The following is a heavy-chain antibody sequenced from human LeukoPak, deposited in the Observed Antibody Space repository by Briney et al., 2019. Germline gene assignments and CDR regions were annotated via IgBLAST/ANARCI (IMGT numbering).Heavy chain of an antibody. Sequence: SETLSLTCTVSGGSVSSGSYYWSWIRQPPGKGLEWIGYIYYSGSTNYNPSLKSRVTISVDTSKNQFSLKLSSVTAADTAMYYCARELRGYSNYADYWGQGTLVTVSS. CDR3: ARELRGYSNYADY. CDR1: GGSVSSGSYY. D-gene: IGHD4-11*01. J-gene: IGHJ4*02. V-gene: IGHV4-61*01. CDR2: IYYSGST.